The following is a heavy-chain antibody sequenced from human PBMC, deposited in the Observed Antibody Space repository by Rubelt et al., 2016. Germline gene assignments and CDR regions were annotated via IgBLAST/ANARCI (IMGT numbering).Heavy chain of an antibody. CDR1: GFTLSSHS. CDR2: ISSTGRTI. J-gene: IGHJ4*02. CDR3: ARERMFDH. Sequence: EVQLVESGGGLAQPGGSLRLSCAVSGFTLSSHSMNWVRQAPGKGLEWVSYISSTGRTIHYADSVKGRFTISRDNAKNSLYLQMNSLRVEDTAVYYCARERMFDHWGQGALVSVSS. V-gene: IGHV3-48*04.